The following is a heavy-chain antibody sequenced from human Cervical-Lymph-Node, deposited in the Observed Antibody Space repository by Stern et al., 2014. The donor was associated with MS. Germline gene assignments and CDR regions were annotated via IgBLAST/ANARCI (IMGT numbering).Heavy chain of an antibody. J-gene: IGHJ4*02. V-gene: IGHV3-30*18. CDR3: AKDGAAATRAYYLDH. CDR2: ISYDGISK. D-gene: IGHD6-13*01. Sequence: MQLVESGGGVVQPGGSLRLSCAASGFTFKNHGMHWVRQAPGKGLAWVAVISYDGISKYYADSVKGRVAISRDDSKNTVYLQMNSLKVEDTAVYYCAKDGAAATRAYYLDHWGQGTLVTVSS. CDR1: GFTFKNHG.